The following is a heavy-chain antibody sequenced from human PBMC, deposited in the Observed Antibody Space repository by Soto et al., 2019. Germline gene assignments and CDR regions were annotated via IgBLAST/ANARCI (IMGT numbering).Heavy chain of an antibody. CDR1: GHTFIGYH. D-gene: IGHD5-12*01. Sequence: ASVKVSCKASGHTFIGYHIHWVRQAPGQGLEWMGWINPNSGDTKYVDKFRGRVTMTRDTSISTAYMELTSLRSDDTAVYYCARDCHNIADTIYGILDLWGQGTLVTVSS. CDR2: INPNSGDT. J-gene: IGHJ4*02. CDR3: ARDCHNIADTIYGILDL. V-gene: IGHV1-2*02.